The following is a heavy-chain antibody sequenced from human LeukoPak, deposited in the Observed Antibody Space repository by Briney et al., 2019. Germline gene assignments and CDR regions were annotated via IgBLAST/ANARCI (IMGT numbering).Heavy chain of an antibody. CDR1: GFTFNYAW. Sequence: GGSLRLSCAASGFTFNYAWMSWVRQVPGKGLEWVGQTVSEIDGGTTDYATPVKGRFTISRDDSKSTLYLQMISLKIEDTAVYYCTTDEDWNYARKDVWGQGATVIVPS. D-gene: IGHD1-7*01. J-gene: IGHJ6*02. CDR3: TTDEDWNYARKDV. V-gene: IGHV3-15*04. CDR2: TVSEIDGGTT.